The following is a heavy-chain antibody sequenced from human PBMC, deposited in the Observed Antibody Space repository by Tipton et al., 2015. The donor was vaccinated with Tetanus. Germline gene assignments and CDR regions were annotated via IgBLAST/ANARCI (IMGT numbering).Heavy chain of an antibody. J-gene: IGHJ2*01. CDR1: GGPISGHY. D-gene: IGHD1-14*01. CDR3: AREMNRFFDI. Sequence: TLSLTCTVSGGPISGHYWSWIRQTPGRGLEWIGYISYAGYTSYSPSLKNRVTMSVDTSKNQFSLKLKSVTAADTAVYCCAREMNRFFDIWGRGTLVTVSS. V-gene: IGHV4-59*11. CDR2: ISYAGYT.